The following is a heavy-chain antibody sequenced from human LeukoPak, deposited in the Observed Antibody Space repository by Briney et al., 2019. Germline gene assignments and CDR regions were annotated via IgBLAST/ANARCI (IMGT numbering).Heavy chain of an antibody. D-gene: IGHD3-10*01. CDR3: ARVRITMVRGSGNYYYGMDV. CDR1: GGSFSGYY. Sequence: PSETLSLTCAVYGGSFSGYYWSWIRQPPGKGLEWIGEINHSGSTNYNPSLKSRVTISVDTSKNQFSLKLSSVTAADTAVYYCARVRITMVRGSGNYYYGMDVWGQGTTVTVSS. V-gene: IGHV4-34*01. J-gene: IGHJ6*02. CDR2: INHSGST.